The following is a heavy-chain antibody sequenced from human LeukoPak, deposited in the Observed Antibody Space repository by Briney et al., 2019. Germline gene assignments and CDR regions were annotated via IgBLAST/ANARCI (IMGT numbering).Heavy chain of an antibody. CDR3: ASGSRTLRFLEWLQPRPSPTYYMDV. CDR1: GYTFTSYD. J-gene: IGHJ6*03. CDR2: MNPNSGNT. D-gene: IGHD3-3*01. V-gene: IGHV1-8*03. Sequence: ASVKVSCKASGYTFTSYDINWVRQATGQGLEWMGWMNPNSGNTGYAQKFQGRVTITRNTSISTAYMELSSLRSEDTAVYYCASGSRTLRFLEWLQPRPSPTYYMDVWGKGTTVTVSS.